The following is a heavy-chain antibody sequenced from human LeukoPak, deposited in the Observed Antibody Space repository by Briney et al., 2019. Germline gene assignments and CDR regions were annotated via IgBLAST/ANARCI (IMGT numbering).Heavy chain of an antibody. V-gene: IGHV1-18*01. J-gene: IGHJ4*02. Sequence: ASVKVSCKASGYTFTSYGISWVRQAPGQGLEWMGWISANDGNTDYPQKLQGRVTMTTDTSTSTAYMELRSLRSDDTAVYYCARESHVTREDYWGQGTLVTVSS. CDR2: ISANDGNT. CDR3: ARESHVTREDY. CDR1: GYTFTSYG. D-gene: IGHD3-10*01.